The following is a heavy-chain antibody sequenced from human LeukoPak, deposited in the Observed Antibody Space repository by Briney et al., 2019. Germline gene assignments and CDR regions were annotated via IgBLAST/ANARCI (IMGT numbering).Heavy chain of an antibody. J-gene: IGHJ6*02. D-gene: IGHD2-8*01. CDR1: GGSISSSSYY. CDR3: ARIIVHGPLYYYYYGMDV. CDR2: IYYSGST. Sequence: PSETLSLTCTVSGGSISSSSYYWGWIRQPPGKGLEGFVSIYYSGSTYYNPSLKSRVTISVDTSKNQFSLKLSSVTAADTAVYYCARIIVHGPLYYYYYGMDVWGQGTTVTVSS. V-gene: IGHV4-39*01.